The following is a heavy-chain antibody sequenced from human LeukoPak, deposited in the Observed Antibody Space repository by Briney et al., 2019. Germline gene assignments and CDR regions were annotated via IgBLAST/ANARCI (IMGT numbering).Heavy chain of an antibody. CDR2: IIPILGIA. J-gene: IGHJ4*02. D-gene: IGHD4-17*01. CDR3: ARLMTTVTTAPH. Sequence: SVRVSCKASGGTFSSYAISWVRQAPGQGLEWMGRIIPILGIANYAQKFQGRVTITADKSTSTAYMELSSLRSEDTAVYYYARLMTTVTTAPHWGQGTLVTVSS. V-gene: IGHV1-69*04. CDR1: GGTFSSYA.